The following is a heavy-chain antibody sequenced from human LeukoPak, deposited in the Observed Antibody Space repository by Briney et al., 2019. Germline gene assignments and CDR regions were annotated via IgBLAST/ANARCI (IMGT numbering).Heavy chain of an antibody. D-gene: IGHD5-18*01. Sequence: GGSLSLSCAASGFTFSSYAMSWVRQAPGKGLEWVSAISGSGGSAYYADSVKGRFTISRDNSKNTLYLQMNSLRAEDTAVYYCAKDKDTAMENYFDYWGQGTLVTVSS. V-gene: IGHV3-23*01. CDR1: GFTFSSYA. CDR2: ISGSGGSA. CDR3: AKDKDTAMENYFDY. J-gene: IGHJ4*02.